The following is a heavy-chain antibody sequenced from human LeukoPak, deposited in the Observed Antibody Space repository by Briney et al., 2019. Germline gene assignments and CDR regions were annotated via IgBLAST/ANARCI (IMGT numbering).Heavy chain of an antibody. V-gene: IGHV1-8*01. CDR3: ARDLRSGWNYYYYGMDV. J-gene: IGHJ6*02. Sequence: ASVKVSCKASGYTFTSYDINWVRQATGQGLEWTGWMNPNSGNTGYAQKFQGRVTMTRNTSISTAYMELSSLRSEDTAVYYCARDLRSGWNYYYYGMDVWGQGTTVTVSS. CDR2: MNPNSGNT. CDR1: GYTFTSYD. D-gene: IGHD6-19*01.